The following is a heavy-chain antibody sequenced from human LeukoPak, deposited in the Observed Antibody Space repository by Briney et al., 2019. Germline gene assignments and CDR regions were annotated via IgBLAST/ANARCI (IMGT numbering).Heavy chain of an antibody. J-gene: IGHJ4*02. V-gene: IGHV3-48*02. CDR3: ARGSYYAPYYFDY. D-gene: IGHD1-26*01. CDR1: GFTFSTYR. CDR2: FSSGSNTI. Sequence: GSLRLSCAASGFTFSTYRMNWVRQAPGKGLEWLSYFSSGSNTIFYADSVKGRFTISRDNAKNSLFLQVNSLRDEDTAVYYCARGSYYAPYYFDYWGQGTLVPVSS.